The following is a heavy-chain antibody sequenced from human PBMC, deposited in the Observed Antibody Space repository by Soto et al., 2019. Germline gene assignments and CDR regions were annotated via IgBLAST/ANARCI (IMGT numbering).Heavy chain of an antibody. CDR3: ARGLTISGVVTGFDH. CDR1: GYAFPCYF. J-gene: IGHJ4*02. D-gene: IGHD3-3*01. CDR2: INPYSGGA. Sequence: ASVKVSCKASGYAFPCYFMHWVRQAPGQGLEWMGWINPYSGGADYAQSFQGRVAMTRDTSISTVYMELSRLRFDDTAVYYCARGLTISGVVTGFDHWGQGTLVTVSS. V-gene: IGHV1-2*02.